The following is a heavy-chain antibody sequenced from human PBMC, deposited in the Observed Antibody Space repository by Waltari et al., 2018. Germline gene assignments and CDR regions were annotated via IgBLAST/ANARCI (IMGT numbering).Heavy chain of an antibody. CDR2: INPNRGGT. V-gene: IGHV1-2*02. J-gene: IGHJ3*02. D-gene: IGHD3-16*01. Sequence: QVQLVQSGAEVKKPGASVKVSCKASVYTFTGYYMHWVRQAPGQGLEWMGWINPNRGGTNYAQKFQGRVTMTRDTSISTAYMELSRLRSDDTAVYYCAFLKVLGDAFDIWGQGTMVTVSS. CDR1: VYTFTGYY. CDR3: AFLKVLGDAFDI.